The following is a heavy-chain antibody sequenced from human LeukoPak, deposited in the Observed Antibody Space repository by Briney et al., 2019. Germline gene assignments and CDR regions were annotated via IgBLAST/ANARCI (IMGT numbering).Heavy chain of an antibody. CDR1: GFTFTDWW. J-gene: IGHJ4*02. V-gene: IGHV3-74*01. Sequence: ASLRLSCAASGFTFTDWWMHWVRQAPGKGLEWVSRIKSDGTGMTYAESVRGRFAISRDNAKNSVYLQMNSLRADDTAVYYCAKDLHDAAADYWGQGTLVTVSS. CDR2: IKSDGTGM. D-gene: IGHD2-15*01. CDR3: AKDLHDAAADY.